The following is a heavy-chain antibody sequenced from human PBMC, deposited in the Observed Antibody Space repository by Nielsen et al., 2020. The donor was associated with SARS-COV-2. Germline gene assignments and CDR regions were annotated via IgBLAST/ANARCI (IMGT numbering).Heavy chain of an antibody. CDR2: ISGRGSMI. CDR1: GFIFDNYA. D-gene: IGHD6-19*01. V-gene: IGHV3-23*01. Sequence: GESLKISCAASGFIFDNYAMNWVRQAPGKGLEWVSTISGRGSMIYYTDSVKGRFTISRDRSKNTVFLEMNSLRAGDTAIYYCTKVPNSSGPPLFYGMDVWGQGTTVTVSS. CDR3: TKVPNSSGPPLFYGMDV. J-gene: IGHJ6*02.